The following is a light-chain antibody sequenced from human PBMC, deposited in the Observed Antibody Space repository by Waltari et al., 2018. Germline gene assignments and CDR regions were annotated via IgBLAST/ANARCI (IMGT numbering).Light chain of an antibody. CDR1: QSVRSN. V-gene: IGKV3-15*01. Sequence: EIVMTQFPATLSVSPGERATLSCRASQSVRSNLAWYQQKPGQAPRLLIYAASTRATGIPASFSGSGAGTEFTLTISSLQSEDFAVYCCQQYNNWPLTFGGGTKVEIK. J-gene: IGKJ4*01. CDR3: QQYNNWPLT. CDR2: AAS.